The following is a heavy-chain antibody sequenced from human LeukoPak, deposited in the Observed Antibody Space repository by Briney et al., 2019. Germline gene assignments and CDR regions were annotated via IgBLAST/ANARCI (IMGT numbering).Heavy chain of an antibody. CDR3: TKDSNCLHRDSFFIPFDF. CDR2: IGGSGVGT. Sequence: GGSLRLSCAASGFTFSRSAMIWVRQAPGKGLEWVATIGGSGVGTYYADSLKGRFKISRDNSKNTLYLQMNSLRTEDTAMYYCTKDSNCLHRDSFFIPFDFWGEGTVVTVSS. D-gene: IGHD5/OR15-5a*01. V-gene: IGHV3-23*01. CDR1: GFTFSRSA. J-gene: IGHJ4*02.